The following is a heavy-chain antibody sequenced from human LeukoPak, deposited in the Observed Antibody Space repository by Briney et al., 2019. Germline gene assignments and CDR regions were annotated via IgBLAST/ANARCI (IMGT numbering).Heavy chain of an antibody. CDR3: ARGRVSSNTWYSTYYYYFYMDV. V-gene: IGHV4-59*01. Sequence: SETLSLTCTVSDDSITIYYWTWIRQPPGKGLEWIGYIDHTGITNYNPSLNSRVTISRDTSKNHFSLELSSATAADMAVYFCARGRVSSNTWYSTYYYYFYMDVWGKGTTVTVSS. CDR2: IDHTGIT. J-gene: IGHJ6*03. D-gene: IGHD4-11*01. CDR1: DDSITIYY.